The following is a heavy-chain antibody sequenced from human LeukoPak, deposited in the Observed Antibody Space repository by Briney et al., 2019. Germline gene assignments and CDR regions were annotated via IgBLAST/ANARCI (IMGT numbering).Heavy chain of an antibody. D-gene: IGHD6-6*01. V-gene: IGHV5-51*01. CDR2: IYPGDSDT. J-gene: IGHJ4*02. CDR1: GYSFTSYW. Sequence: GESLKISCKGSGYSFTSYWIGWVRQMPGKGLEWMGIIYPGDSDTRYSPSFQGQVTISADKSISTAYLQSSSLKASDTAMYYCARPILEYSTSAPFDSWGQGTLVTVSS. CDR3: ARPILEYSTSAPFDS.